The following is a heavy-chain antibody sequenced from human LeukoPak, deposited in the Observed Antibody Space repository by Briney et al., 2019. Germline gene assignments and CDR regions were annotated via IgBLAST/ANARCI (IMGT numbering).Heavy chain of an antibody. Sequence: PSETLSLTCPVYGGSLSGYYWSWIRQPPGKGLEWNGEINHSGSTTYNPSFKSRVTISVDTSKNQFSLKLSSVTAADTAVYYCARTIVVVPAATRGFDIWGQGTMVTVSS. CDR1: GGSLSGYY. J-gene: IGHJ3*02. V-gene: IGHV4-34*01. D-gene: IGHD2-2*01. CDR3: ARTIVVVPAATRGFDI. CDR2: INHSGST.